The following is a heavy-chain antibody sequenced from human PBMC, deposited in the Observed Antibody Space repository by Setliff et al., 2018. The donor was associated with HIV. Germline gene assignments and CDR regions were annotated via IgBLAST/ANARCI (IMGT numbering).Heavy chain of an antibody. CDR3: AREGLGLFDY. V-gene: IGHV4-61*02. Sequence: SETLSLTCNVSGGSIISGSYYWSWIRQPAGKGLEWIGRIYTSGGVTYNPSLESRVTISVDTSKNHVSLKLTSVTAADTAVYYCAREGLGLFDYWGQGTLVTVSS. CDR2: IYTSGGV. J-gene: IGHJ4*02. CDR1: GGSIISGSYY. D-gene: IGHD1-26*01.